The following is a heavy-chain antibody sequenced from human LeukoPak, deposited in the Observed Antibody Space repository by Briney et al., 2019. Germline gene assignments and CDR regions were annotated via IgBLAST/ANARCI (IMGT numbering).Heavy chain of an antibody. CDR3: ANRSGGGFDY. V-gene: IGHV1-46*01. D-gene: IGHD3-10*01. CDR2: INPSGGST. J-gene: IGHJ4*02. Sequence: ASVKVSCKASGYTFTSYYMHWARQAPGQGLEWMGIINPSGGSTSYAQKFQGRVTMTRDMSTSTVYMELSRLRSDDTAVYYRANRSGGGFDYWGQGTLVTVSS. CDR1: GYTFTSYY.